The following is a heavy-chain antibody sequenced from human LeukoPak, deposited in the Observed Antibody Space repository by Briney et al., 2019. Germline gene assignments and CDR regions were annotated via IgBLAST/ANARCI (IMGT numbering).Heavy chain of an antibody. CDR3: AKDTVVVVAATPDY. CDR2: ISGSGGST. V-gene: IGHV3-23*01. D-gene: IGHD2-15*01. CDR1: RSTFSSYA. J-gene: IGHJ4*02. Sequence: PGGSLRLSCAGARSTFSSYAMSWVRQAPGKGLEWVSAISGSGGSTYYADSVKGRFTISRDNSKNTLYLQMNSLRAEDTAVYYCAKDTVVVVAATPDYWGQGTLVTVSS.